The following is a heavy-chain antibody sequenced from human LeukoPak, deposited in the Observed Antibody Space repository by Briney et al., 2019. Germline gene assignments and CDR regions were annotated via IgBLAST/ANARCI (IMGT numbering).Heavy chain of an antibody. CDR1: GFTFSSYA. J-gene: IGHJ6*02. CDR2: ISGSGGST. V-gene: IGHV3-23*01. CDR3: AIQHSSGWYGYYYYGMDV. Sequence: GGSLRLSCAASGFTFSSYAMSWVRQAPGRGLEWVSAISGSGGSTYYADSVKGRFTISRGNSKNTLYLQMNSLRAEDTAVYYCAIQHSSGWYGYYYYGMDVWGQGTTVTVSS. D-gene: IGHD6-19*01.